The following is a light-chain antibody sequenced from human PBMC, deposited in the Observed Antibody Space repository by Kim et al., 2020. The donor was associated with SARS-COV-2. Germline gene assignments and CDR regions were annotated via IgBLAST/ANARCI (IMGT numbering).Light chain of an antibody. CDR2: LGS. J-gene: IGKJ2*01. CDR1: QSLLHSNGYNY. CDR3: MQALQTPYT. Sequence: DIVMTQSPLSLPVTPGEPASISCRSSQSLLHSNGYNYLDWYLQKPGQSPQPLIYLGSNRASGVPDRFSGSGSGTDFTLKISRVEAEDVGVYYCMQALQTPYTFGQGTKLEI. V-gene: IGKV2-28*01.